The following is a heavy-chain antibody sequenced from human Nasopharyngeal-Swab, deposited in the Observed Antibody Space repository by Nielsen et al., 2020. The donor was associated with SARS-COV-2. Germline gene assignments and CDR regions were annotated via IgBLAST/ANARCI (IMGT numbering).Heavy chain of an antibody. V-gene: IGHV3-74*01. CDR2: INGDGSST. CDR3: ARGGLCSNYLFDY. J-gene: IGHJ4*02. CDR1: GFTFSSYW. D-gene: IGHD4-11*01. Sequence: GESLKISCAASGFTFSSYWMHWVRQAPGKGLVWVSRINGDGSSTTYADSVRGRFTISSDNAKNMLYLQLNSLRAEDTAVYYCARGGLCSNYLFDYWGQGTLVTVSS.